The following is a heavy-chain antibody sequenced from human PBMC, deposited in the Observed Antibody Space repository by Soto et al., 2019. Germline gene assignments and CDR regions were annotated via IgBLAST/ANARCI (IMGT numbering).Heavy chain of an antibody. CDR2: MSSSSSTI. J-gene: IGHJ4*02. CDR1: GFTFSSYS. CDR3: AREDYYDSSGYYYPTDYFDY. Sequence: GGSLRLSCAASGFTFSSYSMNWVRQAPGKGLEWVSYMSSSSSTIYYADSVKGRFTISRDNAKNSLYLQMNSLRDEDTAVYYCAREDYYDSSGYYYPTDYFDYWGQGTLVTVSS. D-gene: IGHD3-22*01. V-gene: IGHV3-48*02.